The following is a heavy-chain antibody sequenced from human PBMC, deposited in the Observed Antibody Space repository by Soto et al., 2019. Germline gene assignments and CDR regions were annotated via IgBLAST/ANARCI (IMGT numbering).Heavy chain of an antibody. V-gene: IGHV4-31*03. CDR2: IFYSGNT. D-gene: IGHD3-10*01. Sequence: QVQLQEAGPRLVKPSQTLSLTCSVSRASISSGGFYWSWIRQRPGKGLEWVGPIFYSGNTYYNPSLKSRVAISMDASENQFSLELSAVTAADPAVYYCARADRMRRGVTFKYWCPGTLVTVSA. CDR3: ARADRMRRGVTFKY. J-gene: IGHJ4*02. CDR1: RASISSGGFY.